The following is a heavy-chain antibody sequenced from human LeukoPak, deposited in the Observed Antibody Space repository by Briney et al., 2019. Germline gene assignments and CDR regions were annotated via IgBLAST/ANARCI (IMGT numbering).Heavy chain of an antibody. CDR3: ATHLLGYCSDDRCYSDDRPFDD. D-gene: IGHD2-15*01. J-gene: IGHJ4*02. V-gene: IGHV3-23*01. CDR1: GLTFKKYA. Sequence: GGSLRLSCAASGLTFKKYAMSWVRQAPGKGLEWVSFISGGGGSTHLADSVKGRFIISRDNSRNTVFLQMNSLRAEDTAIYYCATHLLGYCSDDRCYSDDRPFDDWGQGTLVTVSS. CDR2: ISGGGGST.